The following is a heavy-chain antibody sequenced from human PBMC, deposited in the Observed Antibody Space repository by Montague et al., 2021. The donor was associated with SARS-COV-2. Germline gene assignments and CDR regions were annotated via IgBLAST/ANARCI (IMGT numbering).Heavy chain of an antibody. CDR3: VRYSGWFYFDF. J-gene: IGHJ4*02. D-gene: IGHD6-19*01. CDR2: TYYRSKWYS. V-gene: IGHV6-1*01. Sequence: CAISGDSVCSNSVAWSWIMQSPSRGLEWLGRTYYRSKWYSDYAPSVRGRLTVNPDASKNEFSLELNYVTPEDTAVYYCVRYSGWFYFDFWGQGTLVTVSS. CDR1: GDSVCSNSVA.